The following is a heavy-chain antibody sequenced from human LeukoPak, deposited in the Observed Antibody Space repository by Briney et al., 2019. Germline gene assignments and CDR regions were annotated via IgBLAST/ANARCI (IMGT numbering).Heavy chain of an antibody. J-gene: IGHJ4*02. Sequence: GRSLRLSCAASGFTFSSYGMHWVRQAPGKGLEWVAVISYDGSNKYYADSVKGRFTISRDNSMNTLYLQMNSLRAEDTAVYYCAKDRAGEAATDYWGQGTLVTVSS. CDR2: ISYDGSNK. CDR3: AKDRAGEAATDY. CDR1: GFTFSSYG. V-gene: IGHV3-30*18. D-gene: IGHD6-25*01.